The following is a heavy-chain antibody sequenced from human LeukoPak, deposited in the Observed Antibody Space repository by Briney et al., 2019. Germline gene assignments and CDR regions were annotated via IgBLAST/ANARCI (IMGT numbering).Heavy chain of an antibody. D-gene: IGHD3-10*01. J-gene: IGHJ6*02. Sequence: SETLSLTCAVYGGSFSGYYWSWIRQPPGKGLEWIGEINHSGSTNYNPSLKSRVTISVDTSKNQFSLKLSPVTAADTAVYYCARAPHYYGASYYYYGMDVWGQGTTVTVSS. V-gene: IGHV4-34*01. CDR2: INHSGST. CDR1: GGSFSGYY. CDR3: ARAPHYYGASYYYYGMDV.